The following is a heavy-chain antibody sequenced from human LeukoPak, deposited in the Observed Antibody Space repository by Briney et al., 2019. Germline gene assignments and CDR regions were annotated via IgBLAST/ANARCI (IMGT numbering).Heavy chain of an antibody. V-gene: IGHV4-39*01. Sequence: SETLSLTCTVSGGSISHYYWAWIRQPPGKGLEWIGTIYYSGSTYYNPSLKSRVTISVDTSKNQFSLKLSSVTAADTAVYYCARGKGSSWVSYYYYMDVWGKGTTVTISS. D-gene: IGHD6-13*01. CDR2: IYYSGST. CDR1: GGSISHYY. J-gene: IGHJ6*03. CDR3: ARGKGSSWVSYYYYMDV.